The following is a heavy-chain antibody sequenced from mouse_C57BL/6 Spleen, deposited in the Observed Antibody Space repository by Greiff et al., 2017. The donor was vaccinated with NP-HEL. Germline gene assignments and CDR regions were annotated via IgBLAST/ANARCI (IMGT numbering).Heavy chain of an antibody. J-gene: IGHJ3*01. D-gene: IGHD1-1*01. Sequence: VQLQQPGAELVKPGASVKVSCKASGYTFTSYWMHWVKQRPGQGLEWIGRIHPSDSDTNYNQKFKGKATLTVDKSSSPAYMQLSSLTSEDSAVYYCALYYGSRAWFAYWGKGLWSLSLQ. CDR3: ALYYGSRAWFAY. V-gene: IGHV1-74*01. CDR2: IHPSDSDT. CDR1: GYTFTSYW.